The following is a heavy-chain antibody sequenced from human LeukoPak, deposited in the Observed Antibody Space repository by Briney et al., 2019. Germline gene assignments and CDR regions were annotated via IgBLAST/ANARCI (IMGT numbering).Heavy chain of an antibody. CDR3: TRGFWSGYDDSFDL. D-gene: IGHD3-3*01. Sequence: GGSLRLSCAASGFTFSSYGMSWVRQAPGKGLEWVAFIRYDGSDQYYADSVKGRFTISRDNSKNTLSLHLNSLRSEDTAVYYCTRGFWSGYDDSFDLWGQGTKVTVSS. J-gene: IGHJ3*01. V-gene: IGHV3-30*02. CDR1: GFTFSSYG. CDR2: IRYDGSDQ.